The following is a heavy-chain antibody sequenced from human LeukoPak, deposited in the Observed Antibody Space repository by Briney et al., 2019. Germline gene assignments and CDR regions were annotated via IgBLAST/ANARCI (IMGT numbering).Heavy chain of an antibody. CDR2: IIPIFGTA. V-gene: IGHV1-69*05. J-gene: IGHJ5*02. Sequence: SVKVSCKASGGTFNSYAISWVRQAPGQGLQWMGGIIPIFGTANYAQKFQGRVTMTSDTSTSIVYMELSSLRSEDTAVYYCARGGYGSGSYDWFDPWGQGTLVTVSS. CDR1: GGTFNSYA. CDR3: ARGGYGSGSYDWFDP. D-gene: IGHD3-10*01.